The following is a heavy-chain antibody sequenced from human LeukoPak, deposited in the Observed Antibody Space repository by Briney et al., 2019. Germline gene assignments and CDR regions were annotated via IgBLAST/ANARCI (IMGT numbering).Heavy chain of an antibody. V-gene: IGHV6-1*01. J-gene: IGHJ4*02. CDR1: GDRFSYNIAT. Sequence: QTLSLTCAISGDRFSYNIATWNWVRQSPSRGLEWLGRTYYRSRWGNDYAISVKGRITINPDTSRNQFSLRLNSVTPEDTAVYYCVRDSDDYYWALDFWGQGTPVTVSS. D-gene: IGHD3-10*01. CDR2: TYYRSRWGN. CDR3: VRDSDDYYWALDF.